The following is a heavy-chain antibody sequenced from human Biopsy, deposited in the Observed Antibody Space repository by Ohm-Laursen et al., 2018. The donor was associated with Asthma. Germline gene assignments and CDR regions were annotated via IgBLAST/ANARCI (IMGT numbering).Heavy chain of an antibody. D-gene: IGHD3-9*01. CDR3: ARTYYDFLTGQVNDAFAM. CDR1: GFTFINYA. J-gene: IGHJ3*02. Sequence: KASCKASGFTFINYAIHWVRQAPGQRLERMGWITAANGNTKYSQKFQGRITISRDTSASTAYMDLSSLRSEDTAVYYCARTYYDFLTGQVNDAFAMWGQGTMVTVSS. V-gene: IGHV1-3*01. CDR2: ITAANGNT.